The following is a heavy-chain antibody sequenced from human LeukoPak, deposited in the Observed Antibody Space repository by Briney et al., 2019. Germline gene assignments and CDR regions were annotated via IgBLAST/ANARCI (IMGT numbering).Heavy chain of an antibody. CDR3: ARGTTVADYGMDV. Sequence: GASVKVSCKASGYTFTGYYMHWVRQAPGQGLEWMGWINPNSGGTNYAQKLQGRVTMTTDTSTSTAYMELRSLGSDDTAVYYCARGTTVADYGMDVWGQGTTVTVSS. D-gene: IGHD4-23*01. J-gene: IGHJ6*02. V-gene: IGHV1-2*02. CDR1: GYTFTGYY. CDR2: INPNSGGT.